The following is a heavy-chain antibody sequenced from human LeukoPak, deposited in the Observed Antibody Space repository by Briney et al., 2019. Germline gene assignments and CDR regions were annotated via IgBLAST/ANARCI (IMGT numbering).Heavy chain of an antibody. CDR1: GGSFSGYY. J-gene: IGHJ4*02. CDR2: INHSGST. V-gene: IGHV4-34*01. CDR3: VRGRIQYCGGDCSNPPDY. Sequence: SETLSLTCAVYGGSFSGYYWSWIRQPPGKGLEWIGEINHSGSTNYNPSLKSRVTISVDTSKNQFSLKLSSVTAADTAVYYCVRGRIQYCGGDCSNPPDYRGQGTLVTVSS. D-gene: IGHD2-21*02.